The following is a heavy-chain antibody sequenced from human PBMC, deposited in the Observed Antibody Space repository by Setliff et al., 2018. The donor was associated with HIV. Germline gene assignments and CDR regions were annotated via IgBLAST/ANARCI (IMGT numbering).Heavy chain of an antibody. Sequence: SETLSLTCTVSGGSISSHYWSWIRQPPGKGLEWIGEINHSGSTNYNPALKSRVTISVDTSKNQFSLKLSSVTAADTAVYYCASTTRITMIVVVPHPLDVWGKGTTVTVS. D-gene: IGHD3-22*01. J-gene: IGHJ6*03. V-gene: IGHV4-34*01. CDR2: INHSGST. CDR3: ASTTRITMIVVVPHPLDV. CDR1: GGSISSHY.